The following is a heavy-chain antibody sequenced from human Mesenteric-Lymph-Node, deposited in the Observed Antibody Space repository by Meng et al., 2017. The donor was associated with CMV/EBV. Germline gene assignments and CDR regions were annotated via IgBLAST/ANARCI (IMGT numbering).Heavy chain of an antibody. CDR3: ARLVVHCSSTSCYYYFDY. D-gene: IGHD2-2*01. CDR1: GFTVSSNY. V-gene: IGHV3-53*01. CDR2: IYSGGST. J-gene: IGHJ4*02. Sequence: GGSLRLSCAASGFTVSSNYMSWVRQAPGKGLEWVSVIYSGGSTYYADSVKGRFTISRDNSKNTLYLQMNSLRAEDTAVYYCARLVVHCSSTSCYYYFDYWGQGTLVTVSS.